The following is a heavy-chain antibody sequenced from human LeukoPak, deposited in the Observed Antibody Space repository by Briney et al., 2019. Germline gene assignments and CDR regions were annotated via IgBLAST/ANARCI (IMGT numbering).Heavy chain of an antibody. Sequence: PGRSLRLSCAASGFTFSSYGMHWVRQAPGKGLEWVAVISYDGSNKYYADSVKGRFTISRDNSKNALYLQMNSLRAEDTAVYYCARGRFNRVPTHFDYWGQGTLVTVSS. CDR1: GFTFSSYG. V-gene: IGHV3-30*03. CDR2: ISYDGSNK. J-gene: IGHJ4*02. CDR3: ARGRFNRVPTHFDY. D-gene: IGHD2/OR15-2a*01.